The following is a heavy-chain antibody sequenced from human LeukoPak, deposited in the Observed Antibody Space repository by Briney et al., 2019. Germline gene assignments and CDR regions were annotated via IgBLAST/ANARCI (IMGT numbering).Heavy chain of an antibody. V-gene: IGHV1-46*01. CDR3: ARDKEGFDY. Sequence: ASVKVSCKASGYTLTSNYIHWVRQAPGQGLEWMGMIYPRDGSTSYAQKFQGRVTVTRDTSTSTVHMELSGLRSEDTAVYYCARDKEGFDYWGKGTLVTVSS. CDR1: GYTLTSNY. J-gene: IGHJ4*02. CDR2: IYPRDGST.